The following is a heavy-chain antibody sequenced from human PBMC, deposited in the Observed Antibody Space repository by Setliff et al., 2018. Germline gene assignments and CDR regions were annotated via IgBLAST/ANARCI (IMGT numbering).Heavy chain of an antibody. V-gene: IGHV4-38-2*02. CDR3: ARDGGNGYGVDAYAGGGFDI. CDR2: IYHSGSA. J-gene: IGHJ3*02. CDR1: GYSISSDHY. D-gene: IGHD5-18*01. Sequence: PSETLSLTCAVPGYSISSDHYWGWIRQPPGKGLEWIGSIYHSGSAYYNPSLKSRVTISVDTSKNQFSLKLSSVTAADRAVYYCARDGGNGYGVDAYAGGGFDIWGQGTMVTVSS.